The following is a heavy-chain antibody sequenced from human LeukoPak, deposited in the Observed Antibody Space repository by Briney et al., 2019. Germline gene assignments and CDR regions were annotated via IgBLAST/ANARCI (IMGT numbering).Heavy chain of an antibody. J-gene: IGHJ1*01. V-gene: IGHV3-23*01. CDR1: GFTFSSYA. CDR2: IGGGVDNT. D-gene: IGHD6-19*01. Sequence: GGSLRLSCAASGFTFSSYAMAWVRQAPGKRPEWVSGIGGGVDNTYYADSVKGRFTISRDRSTNTLYLQMSSLRVEDSAIYYCARTPFNQWLAVFQHWGRGTLVAVSS. CDR3: ARTPFNQWLAVFQH.